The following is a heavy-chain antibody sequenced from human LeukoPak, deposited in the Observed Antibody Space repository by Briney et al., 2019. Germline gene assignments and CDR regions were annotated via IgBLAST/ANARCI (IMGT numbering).Heavy chain of an antibody. CDR1: GFTVSSNY. Sequence: SGGSLRLSCAASGFTVSSNYMSWVRQAPGKGLEWVAVISYDGSNKYYADSVKGRFTISRDNSKNTLYLQMNSLRAEDTAVYYCAKESSRSPGDYWGQGTLVTVSS. J-gene: IGHJ4*02. D-gene: IGHD1-14*01. CDR2: ISYDGSNK. CDR3: AKESSRSPGDY. V-gene: IGHV3-30*18.